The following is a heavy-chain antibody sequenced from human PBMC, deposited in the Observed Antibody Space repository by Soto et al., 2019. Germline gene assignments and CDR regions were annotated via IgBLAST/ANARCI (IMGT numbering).Heavy chain of an antibody. CDR2: VYYNGNT. D-gene: IGHD1-26*01. Sequence: SETLSLTCTVSGGSTSSSSYQWVWIRQPPGKGLEWIGNVYYNGNTYYKASLKSRVTISVDTSNNQFSLKVKSVTAADTAVYCCARLSGSYNDRYFDYWGQGTLVTVSS. CDR1: GGSTSSSSYQ. V-gene: IGHV4-39*01. J-gene: IGHJ4*02. CDR3: ARLSGSYNDRYFDY.